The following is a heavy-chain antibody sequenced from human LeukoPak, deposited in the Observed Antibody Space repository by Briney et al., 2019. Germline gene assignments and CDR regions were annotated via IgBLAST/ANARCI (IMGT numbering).Heavy chain of an antibody. D-gene: IGHD3-10*01. J-gene: IGHJ5*02. CDR2: IDPSDSYT. Sequence: GASLQISCKGSGYSFTSYWISWVRQMPGKGLEWMGRIDPSDSYTNYSPSFQGHVTISADKSISTAYLQWSSLKASDTAMYYCARRRITMVRGVIINWFDPWGQGTLVTVSS. CDR3: ARRRITMVRGVIINWFDP. CDR1: GYSFTSYW. V-gene: IGHV5-10-1*01.